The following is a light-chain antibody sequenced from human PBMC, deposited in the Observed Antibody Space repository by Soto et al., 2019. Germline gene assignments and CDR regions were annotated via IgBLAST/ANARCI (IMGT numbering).Light chain of an antibody. J-gene: IGLJ3*02. CDR2: LEGSGSY. Sequence: QPVLTQSSSASASLGSSVKLTCTSGHSSYIIAWHQQQPGKAPRYLMKLEGSGSYNKGSGVPDRFSGSSSGADRYLTISNLQFEDEADYYCETWDSNTRVFGGGTKVTVL. CDR1: GHSSYI. V-gene: IGLV4-60*02. CDR3: ETWDSNTRV.